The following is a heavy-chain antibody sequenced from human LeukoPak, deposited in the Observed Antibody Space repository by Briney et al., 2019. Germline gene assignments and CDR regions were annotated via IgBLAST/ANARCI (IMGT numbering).Heavy chain of an antibody. D-gene: IGHD4-17*01. J-gene: IGHJ6*03. CDR3: ARPRIYGDYYYYYYMDV. Sequence: SETLSLTCTVSGGSISSSSYYWGWIRQPPGKGLEWIGSIYYSGSTYYNPSLKSRVTISVDTSKNQFSLKLSSVTAADTAVYYCARPRIYGDYYYYYYMDVWGKGTTVAVSS. CDR2: IYYSGST. CDR1: GGSISSSSYY. V-gene: IGHV4-39*01.